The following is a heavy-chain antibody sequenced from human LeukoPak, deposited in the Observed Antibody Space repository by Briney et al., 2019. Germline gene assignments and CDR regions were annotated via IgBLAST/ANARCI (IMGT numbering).Heavy chain of an antibody. Sequence: ASVKVSCKASGYTFTSYGISWVRQAPGQGLEWMGWISAYNGNTNYAQKLQGRVTMTTDTSTSTAYMELRSLRSDDTAVYYCARDKPLFNWGPPGSPIDYWGQGTLVTVSS. V-gene: IGHV1-18*01. J-gene: IGHJ4*02. CDR2: ISAYNGNT. D-gene: IGHD7-27*01. CDR3: ARDKPLFNWGPPGSPIDY. CDR1: GYTFTSYG.